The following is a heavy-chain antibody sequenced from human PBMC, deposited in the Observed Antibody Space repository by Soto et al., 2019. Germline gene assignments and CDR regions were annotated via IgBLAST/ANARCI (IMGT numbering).Heavy chain of an antibody. Sequence: PGGSLRLSCAASGFTFSSYAMSWVRQAPGKGLEWVSLISGSGGHTYYADSVQGRFTISRDNSKETLYLQMNSLRAEDTAVYYCAKTTTLFGVVTPMDVWGQGTTVTVSS. J-gene: IGHJ6*02. CDR1: GFTFSSYA. V-gene: IGHV3-23*01. D-gene: IGHD3-3*01. CDR2: ISGSGGHT. CDR3: AKTTTLFGVVTPMDV.